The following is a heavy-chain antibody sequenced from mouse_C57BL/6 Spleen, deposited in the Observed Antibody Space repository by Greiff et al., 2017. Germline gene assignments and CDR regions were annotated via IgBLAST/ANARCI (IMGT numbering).Heavy chain of an antibody. CDR1: GYAFTNYL. D-gene: IGHD2-3*01. CDR3: ARSGEGYYPLDY. Sequence: QVQLQQSGAELVRPGTSVKVSCKASGYAFTNYLIEWVKQRPGQGLEWIGVINPGSGDTNYNEKFKGKATLTADKSSSTAYMQLSSLTSEDSAVYFCARSGEGYYPLDYWGQGTTLTVSS. CDR2: INPGSGDT. V-gene: IGHV1-54*01. J-gene: IGHJ2*01.